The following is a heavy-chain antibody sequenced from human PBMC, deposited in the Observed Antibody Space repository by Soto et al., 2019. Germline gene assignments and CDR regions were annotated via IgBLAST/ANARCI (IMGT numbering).Heavy chain of an antibody. CDR2: IYYSGST. CDR3: APTRIWFGEFQFDP. D-gene: IGHD3-10*01. Sequence: PSETLSLTCTVSGGAISSSSYYWCWIRHPPGKGLEWIGSIYYSGSTYYNPSLKSRVTISVDTSKNQFSLKLSSVTAADTAVYYCAPTRIWFGEFQFDPWGQGTLVTVSS. J-gene: IGHJ5*02. CDR1: GGAISSSSYY. V-gene: IGHV4-39*01.